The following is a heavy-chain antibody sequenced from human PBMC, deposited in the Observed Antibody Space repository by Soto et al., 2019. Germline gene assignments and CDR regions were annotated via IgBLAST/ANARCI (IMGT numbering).Heavy chain of an antibody. CDR3: ARDQSTGWYRCGFES. Sequence: SQTLSLTCVISGGSVSDDSAAWTWIRQSPSRGLEWLGRTYYRSVWNTDYALSVKSRITINVDAARNQFSLRLSSVTPEDTAVYYCARDQSTGWYRCGFESWGQGTPVTVSS. J-gene: IGHJ4*02. D-gene: IGHD1-26*01. V-gene: IGHV6-1*01. CDR2: TYYRSVWNT. CDR1: GGSVSDDSAA.